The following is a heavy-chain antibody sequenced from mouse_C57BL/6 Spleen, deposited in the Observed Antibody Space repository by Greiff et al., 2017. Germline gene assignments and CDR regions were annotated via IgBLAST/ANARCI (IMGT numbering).Heavy chain of an antibody. J-gene: IGHJ3*01. CDR3: ARGLTGSSWCAY. Sequence: VQLQQPGAELVKPGASVKMSCKASGYTFTSYWITWVKQRPGQGLEWIGDIYPGSGSTNYNEKFKSKATLTVDTSSSTAYMQLSSLTSEDSAVYYCARGLTGSSWCAYWGQGTLVTVSA. D-gene: IGHD4-1*01. CDR1: GYTFTSYW. V-gene: IGHV1-55*01. CDR2: IYPGSGST.